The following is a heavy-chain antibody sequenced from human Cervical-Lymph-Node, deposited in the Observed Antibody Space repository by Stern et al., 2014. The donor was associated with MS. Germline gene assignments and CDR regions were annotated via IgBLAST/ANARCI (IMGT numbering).Heavy chain of an antibody. Sequence: QVQLVQSGSELKKPGASVKVSCKTSGYTFSNHAMNWVRQAPGQGLEWMGWINTKTGNPTYAQGFTGRFVFSLDTSVSTAYLQISNLKAEDTAVYYCARYAPTVITDFDYWGQGTLVTVSS. CDR1: GYTFSNHA. J-gene: IGHJ4*02. CDR2: INTKTGNP. CDR3: ARYAPTVITDFDY. V-gene: IGHV7-4-1*02. D-gene: IGHD4-17*01.